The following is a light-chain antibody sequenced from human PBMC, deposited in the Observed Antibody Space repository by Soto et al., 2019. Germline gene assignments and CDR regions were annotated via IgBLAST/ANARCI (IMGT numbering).Light chain of an antibody. J-gene: IGKJ1*01. CDR3: QHRGT. CDR1: QSISSW. Sequence: DIQMTQSPSTLSASVGDRVTITCRASQSISSWLAWYQQKPGKAPKLLIYKASSLESGVPSRVSGSGSGTEFTLTISSLQPDDFATYYCQHRGTFGQGTRVEIK. V-gene: IGKV1-5*03. CDR2: KAS.